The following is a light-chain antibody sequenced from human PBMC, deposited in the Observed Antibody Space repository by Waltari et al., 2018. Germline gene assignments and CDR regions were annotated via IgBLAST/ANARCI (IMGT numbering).Light chain of an antibody. Sequence: DIQMTQSPSTLSASVGDKVTITCRASQSIGSSLAWYQQKPGKAPKLLIYKASSLESGVPSRFSGSGSATVFTLTISSLQPADFATYYCQQYKTYPETFGQGTKVEIK. CDR1: QSIGSS. V-gene: IGKV1-5*03. CDR2: KAS. CDR3: QQYKTYPET. J-gene: IGKJ1*01.